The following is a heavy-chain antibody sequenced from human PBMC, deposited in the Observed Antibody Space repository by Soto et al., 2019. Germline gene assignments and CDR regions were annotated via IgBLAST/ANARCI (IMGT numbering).Heavy chain of an antibody. D-gene: IGHD3-16*01. CDR3: ARVGDGYNISPDAFDI. V-gene: IGHV4-61*01. J-gene: IGHJ3*02. Sequence: WETLSLTCTVSGGSVSSGSYYWSWIRQPPGKGLEWIGYIYYSGSTNYSPSLKSRVTISVDTSKNQFSLKLSSVTAADTAVYYCARVGDGYNISPDAFDIWGQGTMVTVSS. CDR1: GGSVSSGSYY. CDR2: IYYSGST.